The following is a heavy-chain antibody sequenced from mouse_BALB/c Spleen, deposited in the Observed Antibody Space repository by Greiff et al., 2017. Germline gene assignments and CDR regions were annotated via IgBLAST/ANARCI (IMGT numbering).Heavy chain of an antibody. J-gene: IGHJ3*01. D-gene: IGHD1-1*01. CDR2: ISDGGSYT. CDR1: GFTFSDYY. V-gene: IGHV5-4*02. Sequence: EVHLVESGGGLVKPGGSLKLSCAASGFTFSDYYMYWVRQTPEKRLEWVATISDGGSYTYYPDSVKGRFTISRDNAKNNLYLQMSSLKSEDTAMYYCARDGTTVGGFAYWGQGTLVTVSA. CDR3: ARDGTTVGGFAY.